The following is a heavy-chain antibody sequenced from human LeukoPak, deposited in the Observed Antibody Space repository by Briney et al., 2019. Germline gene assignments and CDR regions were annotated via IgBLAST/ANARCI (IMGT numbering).Heavy chain of an antibody. CDR3: ARQSGSVRGYSGYRLDY. CDR1: GGSISSYY. J-gene: IGHJ4*02. CDR2: IYSSGST. D-gene: IGHD5-12*01. Sequence: SETLSLTCTVSGGSISSYYWSWIRQPPGKGLEWIGCIYSSGSTNYNPSLKSRVTISVATSKNQFSLKLTSVTAADTAVYYCARQSGSVRGYSGYRLDYWGQGTLVTVSS. V-gene: IGHV4-59*01.